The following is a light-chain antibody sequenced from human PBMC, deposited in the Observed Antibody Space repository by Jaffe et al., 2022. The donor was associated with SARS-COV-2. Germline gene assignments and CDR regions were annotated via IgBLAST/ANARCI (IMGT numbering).Light chain of an antibody. CDR2: DAS. J-gene: IGKJ4*01. CDR3: QHYRGSRGT. CDR1: QSVSSSY. Sequence: EIVLTQSPGTLSLSPGERGTLSCRASQSVSSSYLAWYQQKRGQAPRLLMYDASTRATGIPDRFSGSGSGTDFTLTISRLEPEDFAVYYCQHYRGSRGTFGGGTKIQIK. V-gene: IGKV3-20*01.